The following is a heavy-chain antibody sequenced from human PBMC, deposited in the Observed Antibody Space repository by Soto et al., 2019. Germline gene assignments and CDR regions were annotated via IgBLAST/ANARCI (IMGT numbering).Heavy chain of an antibody. CDR1: GGSINSYY. CDR2: IYYTGSP. D-gene: IGHD4-17*01. CDR3: ARQAYGAGSYYGMDV. J-gene: IGHJ6*02. V-gene: IGHV4-59*01. Sequence: QVQLQESGPGLVKPSETLSLTCTVSGGSINSYYWSWIRQPPGKGLEWIGYIYYTGSPNYSPSLKSRVTISVDTSKPQFSLKLSSVTAADTAVYYCARQAYGAGSYYGMDVWGQGTMVTVSS.